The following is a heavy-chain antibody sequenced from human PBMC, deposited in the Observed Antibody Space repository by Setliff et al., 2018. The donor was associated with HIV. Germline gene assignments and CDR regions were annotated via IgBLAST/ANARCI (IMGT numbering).Heavy chain of an antibody. V-gene: IGHV1-8*03. CDR3: ARASGNYYGSGSYYNWLDP. D-gene: IGHD3-10*01. Sequence: ASVKVSCKASGYTFTSYDINWVRQATGQGLEWMGWMNPNSGNTGYAQKFQGRVTITRNTSISTAYMELSSLRSEDTAVFYCARASGNYYGSGSYYNWLDPWGQGTRVTVSS. CDR1: GYTFTSYD. J-gene: IGHJ5*02. CDR2: MNPNSGNT.